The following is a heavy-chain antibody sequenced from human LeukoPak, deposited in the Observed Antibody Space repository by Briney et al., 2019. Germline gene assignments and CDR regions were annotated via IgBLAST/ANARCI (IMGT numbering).Heavy chain of an antibody. Sequence: GESLKISCKGSGYSFTSYWIGWVRQMPGKGLEWMGIIYPGDSDTRYSPFFQGQVTISADKSISTAYLQWSSLKASDTAMYYCAGQEERFLRDYVWGSSPPYYFDYWGQGTLVTVSS. CDR3: AGQEERFLRDYVWGSSPPYYFDY. V-gene: IGHV5-51*01. J-gene: IGHJ4*02. CDR2: IYPGDSDT. CDR1: GYSFTSYW. D-gene: IGHD3-16*01.